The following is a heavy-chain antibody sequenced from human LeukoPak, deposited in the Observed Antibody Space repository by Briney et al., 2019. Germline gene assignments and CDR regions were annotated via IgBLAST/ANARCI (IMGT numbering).Heavy chain of an antibody. V-gene: IGHV1-2*02. CDR1: GYTFTGYY. D-gene: IGHD4-17*01. CDR3: ARAVDYGDYVDY. J-gene: IGHJ4*02. Sequence: ASVKVSCKASGYTFTGYYMHWVRQAPGQGLEWMRWINPNSGGTNYAQKFQGRVTMTRDTSISTAYMELSRLRSDDTAVYYCARAVDYGDYVDYWGQGTLVTVSS. CDR2: INPNSGGT.